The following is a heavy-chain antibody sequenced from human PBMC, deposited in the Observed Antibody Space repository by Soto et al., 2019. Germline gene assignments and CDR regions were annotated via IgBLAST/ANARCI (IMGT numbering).Heavy chain of an antibody. V-gene: IGHV4-61*01. CDR1: GGTSISGTSY. J-gene: IGHJ4*02. CDR3: ARHRHYDFWSGYSYYFDY. D-gene: IGHD3-3*01. CDR2: IYYSGSS. Sequence: SETLSLTCPVSGGTSISGTSYWSWIRQRPGKGLEWIGYIYYSGSSNYTPSLKGRVTISVDTSKNQFSLKLSSVTAADTAVYYCARHRHYDFWSGYSYYFDYWGQGTLVTVSS.